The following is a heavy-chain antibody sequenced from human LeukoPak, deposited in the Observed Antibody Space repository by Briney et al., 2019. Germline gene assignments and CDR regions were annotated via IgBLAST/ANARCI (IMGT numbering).Heavy chain of an antibody. CDR1: GFTFSTYS. J-gene: IGHJ4*02. CDR3: VRGGDYYASGSFDY. D-gene: IGHD3-10*01. Sequence: GGSLRLSCAASGFTFSTYSMNWVRQAPGKGLEWVSSISSSSSYIFYADTVKGRFTIPRDNAKNSLYLQMNSLRAEDTAVYYCVRGGDYYASGSFDYWGQGTLVTVSS. CDR2: ISSSSSYI. V-gene: IGHV3-21*06.